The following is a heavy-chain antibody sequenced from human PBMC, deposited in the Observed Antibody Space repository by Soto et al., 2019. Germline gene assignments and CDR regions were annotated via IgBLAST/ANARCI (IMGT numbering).Heavy chain of an antibody. V-gene: IGHV4-34*01. Sequence: SETLSLTCAVYGGSFSGYYWSWIRQPPGKGLEWIGEINHSGSTNYNPSLKSRDTISVDTSKNQFSLKLSSVTAADTAVYYCARTNTEYYYYYYYMDVWGKGTTVTVSS. CDR2: INHSGST. J-gene: IGHJ6*03. CDR1: GGSFSGYY. CDR3: ARTNTEYYYYYYYMDV. D-gene: IGHD5-18*01.